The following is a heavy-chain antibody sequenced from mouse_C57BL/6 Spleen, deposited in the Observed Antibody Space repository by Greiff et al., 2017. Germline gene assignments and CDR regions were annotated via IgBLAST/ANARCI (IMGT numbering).Heavy chain of an antibody. J-gene: IGHJ3*01. Sequence: QVQLQQSGAELVKPAAAVKLSCKASGYTFTEYTIHWVKQRSGQGVEWIGWCYPGSGSIKYNEKFKDKVTLTADKASITVFMELSRLTSDDSAVYYCSGHEGVYDPFAYWGQGTLVTVSA. D-gene: IGHD2-10*02. CDR1: GYTFTEYT. V-gene: IGHV1-62-2*01. CDR2: CYPGSGSI. CDR3: SGHEGVYDPFAY.